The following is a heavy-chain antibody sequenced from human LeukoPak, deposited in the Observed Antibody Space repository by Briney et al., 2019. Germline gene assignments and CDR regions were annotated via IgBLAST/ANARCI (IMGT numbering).Heavy chain of an antibody. Sequence: QAGGSLRLSCAASGFTFSSYWMHWVRQAPGKGLVWVSRINSDGSSTSYADSVKGRFTISRDNAKNTLYLQMNSLRAEDTAVYYCARGLGYCSGGSCVHWFDPWGQGTLVTVSS. V-gene: IGHV3-74*01. CDR3: ARGLGYCSGGSCVHWFDP. D-gene: IGHD2-15*01. J-gene: IGHJ5*02. CDR1: GFTFSSYW. CDR2: INSDGSST.